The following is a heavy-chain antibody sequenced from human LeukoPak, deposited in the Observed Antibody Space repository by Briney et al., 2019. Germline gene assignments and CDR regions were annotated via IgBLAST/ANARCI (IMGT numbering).Heavy chain of an antibody. CDR1: GGSISTSNW. V-gene: IGHV4-4*02. CDR3: ARVRHSGSYTFDY. J-gene: IGHJ4*02. D-gene: IGHD1-26*01. Sequence: SGTLSLTCAVSGGSISTSNWWSWVRQPPGKGLGWIGVIYHSGSTNYNPSLTRRVTISVDKSKHQFSRKLSSVTAADTAIYFCARVRHSGSYTFDYWGQGTLVTVSS. CDR2: IYHSGST.